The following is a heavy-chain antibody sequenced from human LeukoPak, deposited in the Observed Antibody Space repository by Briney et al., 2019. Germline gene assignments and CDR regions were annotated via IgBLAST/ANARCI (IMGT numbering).Heavy chain of an antibody. CDR3: ARGTNWSPLDFDF. CDR2: IGSISNNYK. Sequence: KTGGSLRLSCEASGFTFRTYNMHWVRQAPGEGLEWVSTIGSISNNYKYYADSVKGRFSISRDNARNSLYLQMNSLGAEDTAVYFCARGTNWSPLDFDFWGPGTLVTVSS. D-gene: IGHD3-3*01. J-gene: IGHJ4*02. CDR1: GFTFRTYN. V-gene: IGHV3-21*01.